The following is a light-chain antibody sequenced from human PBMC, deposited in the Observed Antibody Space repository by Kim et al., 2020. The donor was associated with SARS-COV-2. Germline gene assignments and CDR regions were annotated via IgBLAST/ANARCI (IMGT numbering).Light chain of an antibody. CDR1: QTISSY. CDR2: AAS. Sequence: SVGDRVTITCRASQTISSYLNWYQQKPGTAPKLVIYAASSLQTGVPPRFSGSGSGTDFTLTISSLQPEDFATYYCQQSYSTPPMYTFGQGTKLEI. J-gene: IGKJ2*01. V-gene: IGKV1-39*01. CDR3: QQSYSTPPMYT.